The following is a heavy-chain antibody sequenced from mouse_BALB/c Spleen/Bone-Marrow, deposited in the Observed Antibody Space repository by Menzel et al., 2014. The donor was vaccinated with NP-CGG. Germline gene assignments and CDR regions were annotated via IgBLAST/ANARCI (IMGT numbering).Heavy chain of an antibody. CDR3: ARLHDS. J-gene: IGHJ2*01. Sequence: QVQLKESGTELAKPGASVKMSCKASGYTFTNYWMHWVKQRPGQGLEWIGYINPTTDYTEYNQKFKDKATLTADKSSSTACMQLSSLTSEDSAVYYCARLHDSWGQGTTLTVSS. V-gene: IGHV1-7*01. CDR1: GYTFTNYW. CDR2: INPTTDYT. D-gene: IGHD2-12*01.